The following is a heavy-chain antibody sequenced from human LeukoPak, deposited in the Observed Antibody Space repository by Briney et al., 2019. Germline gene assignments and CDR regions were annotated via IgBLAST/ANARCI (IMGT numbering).Heavy chain of an antibody. J-gene: IGHJ5*02. CDR1: GFTFSDYY. CDR3: ARDPDTAIFFGWFDP. D-gene: IGHD5-18*01. Sequence: GGSLRLSCAASGFTFSDYYMSWIRQAPGKGLEWVSYISSSGSNIYYADSVKGRFTISRDNAKNSLYLQMNSLRAEDTAVYYCARDPDTAIFFGWFDPWGQGTLVTVSS. V-gene: IGHV3-11*01. CDR2: ISSSGSNI.